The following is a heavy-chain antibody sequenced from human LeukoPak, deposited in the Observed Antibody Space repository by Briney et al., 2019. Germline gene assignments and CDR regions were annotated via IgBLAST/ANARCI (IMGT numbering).Heavy chain of an antibody. J-gene: IGHJ4*02. CDR1: GGTFSSYA. D-gene: IGHD3-10*01. CDR2: IIPIFGTA. Sequence: SVKDSCKASGGTFSSYAISWVRQAPGQGLEWMGGIIPIFGTANYAQKFQGRVTITADKTTSTAYMELSSLRSEDTAVYYCAREGWFGELFPPTLDYWGQGTLVTVSS. V-gene: IGHV1-69*06. CDR3: AREGWFGELFPPTLDY.